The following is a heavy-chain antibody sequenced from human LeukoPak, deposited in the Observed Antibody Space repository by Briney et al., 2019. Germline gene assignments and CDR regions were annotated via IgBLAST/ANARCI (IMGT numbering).Heavy chain of an antibody. CDR2: INHSGST. CDR3: ARDSSGECSSTSCYPNYYYYMDV. Sequence: SETLSLTCAVYGGSFSGYYWSWIRQPPGKGLEWIGEINHSGSTNYNPSLKSRVTISVDTSKNQFSLKLSSVTAADTAVYYCARDSSGECSSTSCYPNYYYYMDVWGKGTTVTVSS. J-gene: IGHJ6*03. CDR1: GGSFSGYY. D-gene: IGHD2-2*01. V-gene: IGHV4-34*01.